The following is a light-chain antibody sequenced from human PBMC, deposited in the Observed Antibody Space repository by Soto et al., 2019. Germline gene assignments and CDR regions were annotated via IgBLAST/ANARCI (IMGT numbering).Light chain of an antibody. CDR1: QSVSSSY. CDR3: QYHGSSPIT. J-gene: IGKJ5*01. Sequence: IELTQSPCAVSFSPGERGTISCRACQSVSSSYLAWYQQKPGQAPRLLIFAASSRASGIPDRFSGSGSGTDFTLTISRLEPEDFALFYCQYHGSSPITFGQGTRLEIK. V-gene: IGKV3-20*01. CDR2: AAS.